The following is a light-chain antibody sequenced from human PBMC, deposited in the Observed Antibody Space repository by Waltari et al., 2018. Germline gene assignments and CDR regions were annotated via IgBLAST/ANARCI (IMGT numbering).Light chain of an antibody. V-gene: IGKV3-20*01. J-gene: IGKJ1*01. CDR3: QKYATFPAT. Sequence: EIVLTQSPGTLSLSPGERATLSCRASQSVRSVLAWYQQKLGQAPRLLIYEATSRATGIRDWFCVSGFVTELSLIISRLVPEDFAVYYCQKYATFPATFGQAPKVEIK. CDR2: EAT. CDR1: QSVRSV.